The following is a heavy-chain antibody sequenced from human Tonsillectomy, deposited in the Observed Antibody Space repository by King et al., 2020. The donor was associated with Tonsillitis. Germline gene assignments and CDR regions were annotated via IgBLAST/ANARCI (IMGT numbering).Heavy chain of an antibody. V-gene: IGHV3-74*01. Sequence: EVQLVESGGGLVQPGGSLRLSCAASGFTFSNYWKHWVRQAPGKGLVWVSRINSDGSSTTDTDSVEGGFNISRDNAKNTLFLQMNSLRAEDTAVYYCARGYSSGYRVDYWGQGTLVTVSS. CDR1: GFTFSNYW. CDR2: INSDGSST. CDR3: ARGYSSGYRVDY. J-gene: IGHJ4*02. D-gene: IGHD6-19*01.